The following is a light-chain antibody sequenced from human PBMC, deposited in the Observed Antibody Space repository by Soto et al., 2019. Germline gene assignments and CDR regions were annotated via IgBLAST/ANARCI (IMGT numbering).Light chain of an antibody. V-gene: IGKV3-20*01. CDR3: QQYGSSPWT. Sequence: EIVLTQAPGTLPSSPGERSTLSCRASQSVSSSYLAWYHQKPGQATRPLIYGASSRATGIPDRFSGGWSGTDFTLTISRLEPEEVAVYYCQQYGSSPWTLGQGTRWIT. J-gene: IGKJ1*01. CDR2: GAS. CDR1: QSVSSSY.